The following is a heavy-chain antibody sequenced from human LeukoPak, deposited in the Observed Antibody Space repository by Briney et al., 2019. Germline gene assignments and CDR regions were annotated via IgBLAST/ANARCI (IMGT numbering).Heavy chain of an antibody. D-gene: IGHD2-15*01. CDR3: ARRRSGYGVDV. Sequence: SQTLSLTCAISGDSVSSNSAAWNCLRQSPSRDLEWLGRTYYRSKWSNDYAVSVKGRITINSDTSTNQFSLQLNSVTPEDTAVYFCARRRSGYGVDVWGQGTTVTVSS. CDR2: TYYRSKWSN. J-gene: IGHJ6*02. V-gene: IGHV6-1*01. CDR1: GDSVSSNSAA.